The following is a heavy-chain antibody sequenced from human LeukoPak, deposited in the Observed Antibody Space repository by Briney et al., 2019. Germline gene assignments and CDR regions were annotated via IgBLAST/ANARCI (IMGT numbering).Heavy chain of an antibody. J-gene: IGHJ4*02. D-gene: IGHD6-6*01. CDR2: IYHSGST. CDR3: ARSLSSSSGLWY. Sequence: PSETLSLTCTVSGGSISSGGYYWSWIRQPPGKGLEWIGYIYHSGSTYYNPSLKSRVTMSVDTSKNQFSLKLSSVTAADTAVYYCARSLSSSSGLWYWGQGTLVTVSS. CDR1: GGSISSGGYY. V-gene: IGHV4-30-2*01.